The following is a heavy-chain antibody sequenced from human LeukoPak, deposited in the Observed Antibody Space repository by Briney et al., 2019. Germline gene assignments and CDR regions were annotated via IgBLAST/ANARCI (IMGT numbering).Heavy chain of an antibody. CDR1: GGSFSGYY. Sequence: SETLSLTCAVYGGSFSGYYWSWIRQPPGKGLEWIGEINHSGSTNYNPSLKSRVTISVDTSKNQFSLKLSSVTAADTAVYYCARLGNRSFDYWGQGTLVTVSS. CDR3: ARLGNRSFDY. J-gene: IGHJ4*02. CDR2: INHSGST. D-gene: IGHD1-14*01. V-gene: IGHV4-34*01.